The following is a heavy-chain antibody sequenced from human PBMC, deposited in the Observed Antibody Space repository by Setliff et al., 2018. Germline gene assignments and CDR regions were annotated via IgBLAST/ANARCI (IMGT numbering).Heavy chain of an antibody. CDR1: GFTFDIYS. J-gene: IGHJ4*02. CDR3: ARGSVEYSRGWYYFDY. V-gene: IGHV3-7*03. CDR2: IRPDGSET. Sequence: GGSLRLSCAASGFTFDIYSMTWVRQAPGKGLEWVANIRPDGSETGSVDSVKGRFTISRDNAKNSLYLQMDSLRAEDTAVYYCARGSVEYSRGWYYFDYWAQGTLVTVSS. D-gene: IGHD6-19*01.